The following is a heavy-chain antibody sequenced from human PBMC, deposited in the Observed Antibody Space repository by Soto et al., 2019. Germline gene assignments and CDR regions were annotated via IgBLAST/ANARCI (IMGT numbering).Heavy chain of an antibody. CDR1: GFTLSAHV. D-gene: IGHD2-21*02. V-gene: IGHV3-30*03. CDR2: IVYDGSEI. CDR3: AREQGDGYYRDADY. Sequence: QVQLVESGGGVVQPGRSLRLSCVASGFTLSAHVMHWVRQAPGKGLEWVAVIVYDGSEIHYSDSVKGRFTISRDTSKNMVYLQMNSLKTEDTAIYSCAREQGDGYYRDADYWGQGTLVTVSS. J-gene: IGHJ4*02.